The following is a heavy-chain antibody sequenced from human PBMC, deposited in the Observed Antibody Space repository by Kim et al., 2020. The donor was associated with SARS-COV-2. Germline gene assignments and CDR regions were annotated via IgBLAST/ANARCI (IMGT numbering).Heavy chain of an antibody. CDR1: GGSINIGDYY. V-gene: IGHV4-31*03. J-gene: IGHJ6*01. D-gene: IGHD3-22*01. CDR3: AVEDSSGYPLYGMDV. CDR2: ISYSGST. Sequence: SETLSLTCTVSGGSINIGDYYWTWIRQHPVKGLEWIGYISYSGSTNYNPSLKSRVSISIDTSESHFSLKLSSVTAADTAVYYCAVEDSSGYPLYGMDVRG.